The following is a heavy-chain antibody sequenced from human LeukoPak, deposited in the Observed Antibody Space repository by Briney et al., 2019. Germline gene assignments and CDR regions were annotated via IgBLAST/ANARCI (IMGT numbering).Heavy chain of an antibody. V-gene: IGHV1-8*01. CDR3: ARGQTSYYHYYGLDV. Sequence: GATMKVSCMASGDTFTSYDINWVRQAPGQGLEWMGGMSPNSGNTGYAQKFQGRVTMTRDTSITTAYMELSSLRSEDTAVYYCARGQTSYYHYYGLDVWGQGTTVTVSS. CDR2: MSPNSGNT. CDR1: GDTFTSYD. J-gene: IGHJ6*02.